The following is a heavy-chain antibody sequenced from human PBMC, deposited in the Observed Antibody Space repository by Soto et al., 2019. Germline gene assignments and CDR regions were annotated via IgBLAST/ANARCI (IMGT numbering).Heavy chain of an antibody. CDR1: GVTVSNNY. CDR2: IYSVGST. Sequence: EVQLVESGRGLVQPGASLRLSCAASGVTVSNNYMSWVRQAPGKGLEWVSVIYSVGSTSYADSVKGRFTISRDNSKNMVYLQMNSLRAEDTAVYYCARNRPETKYGYWGQGTLVTVSS. J-gene: IGHJ4*02. D-gene: IGHD4-17*01. V-gene: IGHV3-66*01. CDR3: ARNRPETKYGY.